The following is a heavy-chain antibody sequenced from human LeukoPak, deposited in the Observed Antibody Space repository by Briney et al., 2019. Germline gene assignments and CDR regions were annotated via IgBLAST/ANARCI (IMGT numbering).Heavy chain of an antibody. D-gene: IGHD6-19*01. CDR2: IRYDGSNK. V-gene: IGHV3-30*02. Sequence: GGSLRLSCAASGFTFSNYVMHWVRQAPGKGLEWVAFIRYDGSNKYYADSVKGRFTISRDNSKNTVYLQMNSLRAADTAVYYFAKDGSSGWGWYFDFWGQGTLVTVSS. CDR1: GFTFSNYV. J-gene: IGHJ4*02. CDR3: AKDGSSGWGWYFDF.